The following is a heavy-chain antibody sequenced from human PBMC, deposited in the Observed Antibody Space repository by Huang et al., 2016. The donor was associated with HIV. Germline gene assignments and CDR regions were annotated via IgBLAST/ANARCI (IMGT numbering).Heavy chain of an antibody. CDR1: GGPFSTHY. J-gene: IGHJ3*01. CDR3: ARGRDTTEMDTVDDALDV. V-gene: IGHV4-34*02. D-gene: IGHD1-1*01. CDR2: IKYNGHA. Sequence: QVRLQQWGGGLVRPSETLSRTCAVYGGPFSTHYWSWIRQSPGKGLEWIAEIKYNGHANFNPSLRSRVSISVDTSKNQFSPNVTSVTAADTAIDYCARGRDTTEMDTVDDALDVWDQGTLVIVSS.